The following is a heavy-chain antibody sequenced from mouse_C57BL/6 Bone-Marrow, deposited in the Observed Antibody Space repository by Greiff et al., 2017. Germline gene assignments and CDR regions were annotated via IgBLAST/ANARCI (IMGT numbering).Heavy chain of an antibody. CDR3: ARGVLGYYFDY. D-gene: IGHD4-1*01. CDR1: GFTFSSSG. CDR2: ISSGGSYT. V-gene: IGHV5-6*02. J-gene: IGHJ2*01. Sequence: DVKLVESGGDLVKPGGSLKLSCAASGFTFSSSGMSWVRQTPDKRLEWVATISSGGSYTYYPDSVKGRFTISRDNAKNTLYLQMSSLKSEDTAMDYCARGVLGYYFDYWGQGTTLTVSS.